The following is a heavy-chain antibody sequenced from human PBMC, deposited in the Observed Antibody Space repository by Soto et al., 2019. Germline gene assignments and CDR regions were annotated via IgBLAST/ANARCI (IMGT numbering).Heavy chain of an antibody. J-gene: IGHJ4*02. CDR3: ANNPGDVNRHDY. CDR1: GFTFSSYG. Sequence: QVQLVESGGGVVQPGRSLRLSCAASGFTFSSYGMHWVRQAPGKGLEWVAVISYDGSNKYYADSVKGRFTISRDNSKNTLYLQMNSLRAEDTAVYYCANNPGDVNRHDYWGKGTLVTVSS. V-gene: IGHV3-30*18. CDR2: ISYDGSNK.